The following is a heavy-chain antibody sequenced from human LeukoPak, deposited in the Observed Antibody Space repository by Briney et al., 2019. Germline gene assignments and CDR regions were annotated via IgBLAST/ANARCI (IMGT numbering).Heavy chain of an antibody. CDR3: AKDLRRGLDYFDY. D-gene: IGHD2-2*03. V-gene: IGHV3-23*01. Sequence: GGSLRLSCAASGFTFNNFGMHWVRQAPGKGLEWDSAISGSGGSTYYADSVKGRFTISRDNSKNTLYLQMNSLRAEDTAVYYCAKDLRRGLDYFDYWGQGTLVTVSS. CDR2: ISGSGGST. J-gene: IGHJ4*02. CDR1: GFTFNNFG.